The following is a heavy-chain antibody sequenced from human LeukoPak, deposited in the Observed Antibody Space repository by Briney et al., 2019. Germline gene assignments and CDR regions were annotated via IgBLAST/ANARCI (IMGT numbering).Heavy chain of an antibody. J-gene: IGHJ4*02. D-gene: IGHD5-18*01. CDR2: INPNSGGT. V-gene: IGHV1-2*02. CDR3: ARDRVFVDTAIVSPVQYFDY. Sequence: ASVKVSCKASGYTFTGYYLHWVRQAPGQGLEWMGWINPNSGGTNYAQKFQDRVTMTRDTSINTAYMELSRLRSDDTAVYYCARDRVFVDTAIVSPVQYFDYWGQGTLVTVSS. CDR1: GYTFTGYY.